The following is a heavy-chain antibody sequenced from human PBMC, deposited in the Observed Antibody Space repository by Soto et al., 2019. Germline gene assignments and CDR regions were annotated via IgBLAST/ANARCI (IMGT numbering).Heavy chain of an antibody. D-gene: IGHD3-10*01. J-gene: IGHJ6*02. V-gene: IGHV1-18*01. Sequence: ASVKVSCKASGYTFTSYGISWVRQAPGQGLEWMGWISAYNGNTNYAQKFQGRVTMTRDTSISTAYMELSRLRSDDTAVYYCARDLEGSGSYFQAHYYYGMDVWGQGTTVTV. CDR2: ISAYNGNT. CDR3: ARDLEGSGSYFQAHYYYGMDV. CDR1: GYTFTSYG.